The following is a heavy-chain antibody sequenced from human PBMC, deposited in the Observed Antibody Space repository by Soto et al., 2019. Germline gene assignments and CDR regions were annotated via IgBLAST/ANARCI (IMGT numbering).Heavy chain of an antibody. D-gene: IGHD3-22*01. J-gene: IGHJ4*02. Sequence: SETLSLTCAVSGGSISSGNYYWSWIRQPPGKGLEWIGYIYYSGSTFYNPSLKSRVTISVDTSKNQFSLKLSSVTAADTAVYYCASQHYYDSSGYYVVYWGQGTLVTVSS. CDR3: ASQHYYDSSGYYVVY. CDR2: IYYSGST. CDR1: GGSISSGNYY. V-gene: IGHV4-30-4*01.